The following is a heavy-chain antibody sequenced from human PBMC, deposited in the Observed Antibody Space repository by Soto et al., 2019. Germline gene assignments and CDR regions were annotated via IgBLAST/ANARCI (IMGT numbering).Heavy chain of an antibody. CDR2: TYYRSKWYS. CDR3: AKERQRLVDRRPYYYGVEV. V-gene: IGHV6-1*01. J-gene: IGHJ6*02. Sequence: SQTLSLTCVISGDSVSSTSATWNWIRQSPSRGLEWLGRTYYRSKWYSDYAVSVKGRITVNADTSKNHFSLQLNPVTAEETAVYYCAKERQRLVDRRPYYYGVEVWGHGTTVTVSS. D-gene: IGHD2-15*01. CDR1: GDSVSSTSAT.